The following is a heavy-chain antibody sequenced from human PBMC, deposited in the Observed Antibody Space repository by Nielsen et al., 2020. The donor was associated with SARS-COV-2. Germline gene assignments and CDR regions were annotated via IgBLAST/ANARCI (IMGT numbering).Heavy chain of an antibody. CDR3: ASQYSSSSEFDY. J-gene: IGHJ4*02. CDR2: MNPNSGNT. Sequence: ASVKVSCKASGYTFTSYDINWVRQATGQGLEWMGWMNPNSGNTGYAQKLQGRVTMTRNTSISTAYMELSSLRSEDTAVYYCASQYSSSSEFDYWGQGTLVTVSS. V-gene: IGHV1-8*01. D-gene: IGHD6-6*01. CDR1: GYTFTSYD.